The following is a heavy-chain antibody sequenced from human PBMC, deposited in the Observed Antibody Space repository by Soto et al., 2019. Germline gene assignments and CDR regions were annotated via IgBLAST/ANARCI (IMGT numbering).Heavy chain of an antibody. J-gene: IGHJ4*02. D-gene: IGHD1-20*01. CDR2: IYHSGST. Sequence: QVQLQESGPGLVKPSGTLSLTCAVSGGSISSNNWWSWVRQPPGKGLEWIGDIYHSGSTNYNPSPKGRVTMSVDKSQSQFSLNLGSVTAADTAVYYCAGQVDTTFTYNYWGQGTLVTVSS. V-gene: IGHV4-4*02. CDR1: GGSISSNNW. CDR3: AGQVDTTFTYNY.